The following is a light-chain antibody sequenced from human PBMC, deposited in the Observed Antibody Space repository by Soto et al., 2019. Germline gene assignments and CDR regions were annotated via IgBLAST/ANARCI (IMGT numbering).Light chain of an antibody. J-gene: IGLJ1*01. Sequence: QSALAQPPSASGSPGQSVTISCTGTSSDVGGYNYVSWYQQHPGKAPKLMIYEVTKRPSGVPDRFPGSKSGNTASLTVSGLLAEDEADYYCQSYDSSLSGYVFGTGTKVTVL. CDR2: EVT. CDR3: QSYDSSLSGYV. V-gene: IGLV2-8*01. CDR1: SSDVGGYNY.